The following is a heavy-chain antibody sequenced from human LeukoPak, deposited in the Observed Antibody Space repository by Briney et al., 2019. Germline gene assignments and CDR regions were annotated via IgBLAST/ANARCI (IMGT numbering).Heavy chain of an antibody. Sequence: SQTLSLTCTVSGGSISSGGYYWSWIRQPPGKGLEWIGNFHYSGSNSYNPSLKSRVTISVDTSKNQFSLRLSSVTAADTAVYYCARQVTFGYAYAYYFDYWGQGTLVTVS. D-gene: IGHD3-16*01. V-gene: IGHV4-30-2*03. CDR1: GGSISSGGYY. CDR2: FHYSGSN. J-gene: IGHJ4*02. CDR3: ARQVTFGYAYAYYFDY.